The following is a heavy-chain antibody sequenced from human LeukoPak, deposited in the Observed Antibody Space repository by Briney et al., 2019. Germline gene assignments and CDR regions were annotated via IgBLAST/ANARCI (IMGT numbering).Heavy chain of an antibody. Sequence: PGGSLRLSCAASGFTFSSYSMNWVRQAPGKGLEWVSSISSSSSYIYYADSVKGRFTISRDNAKNSLYLQMNSLRAEDTAVYYCARAGLRWYHDAFDIWGQGTMVTVSS. CDR3: ARAGLRWYHDAFDI. CDR2: ISSSSSYI. V-gene: IGHV3-21*01. D-gene: IGHD4-23*01. CDR1: GFTFSSYS. J-gene: IGHJ3*02.